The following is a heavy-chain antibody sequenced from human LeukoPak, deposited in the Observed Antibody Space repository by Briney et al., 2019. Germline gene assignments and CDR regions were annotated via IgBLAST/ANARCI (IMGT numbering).Heavy chain of an antibody. V-gene: IGHV3-23*01. CDR2: ISSSGGST. Sequence: GGSLRLPCAASGFTFSSYAMTWVRQAPGKGLEWVSTISSSGGSTYYADSVKGRFTISRDSSKNTLYLQMNSLRAEDTAVYYCAKRGDCPNGVCYYFDFWGQGTLVTVSS. CDR1: GFTFSSYA. D-gene: IGHD2-8*01. CDR3: AKRGDCPNGVCYYFDF. J-gene: IGHJ4*02.